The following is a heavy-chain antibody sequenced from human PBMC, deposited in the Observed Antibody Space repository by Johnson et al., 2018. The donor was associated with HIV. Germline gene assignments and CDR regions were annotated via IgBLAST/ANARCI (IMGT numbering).Heavy chain of an antibody. CDR2: IKEDESEK. D-gene: IGHD5-12*01. V-gene: IGHV3-7*05. J-gene: IGHJ3*02. CDR1: GFSFNSYG. Sequence: MLLVESGGGVVQPGRSLRFSCAASGFSFNSYGMSWVRQVPGKGLEFVANIKEDESEKSYVESVKGRVTISRDNANNLMYLQMSSLRAEDTAVYYCARDPGYSRFDSWGQGVMVIVSS. CDR3: ARDPGYSRFDS.